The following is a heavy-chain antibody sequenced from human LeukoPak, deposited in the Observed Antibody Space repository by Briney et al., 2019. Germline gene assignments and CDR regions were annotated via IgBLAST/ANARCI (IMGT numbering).Heavy chain of an antibody. CDR1: GFTFSSYA. V-gene: IGHV3-23*01. CDR3: AKGGRQLGDYGMDV. Sequence: TGGSLRLSCAASGFTFSSYAMSWVRQAPGKGLEWVSAISGSGGSTCYADYVKGRFTISRDNSKNTLYLQMNSLRAEDTAVYYCAKGGRQLGDYGMDVWGQGTTDTVS. J-gene: IGHJ6*02. CDR2: ISGSGGST. D-gene: IGHD5-18*01.